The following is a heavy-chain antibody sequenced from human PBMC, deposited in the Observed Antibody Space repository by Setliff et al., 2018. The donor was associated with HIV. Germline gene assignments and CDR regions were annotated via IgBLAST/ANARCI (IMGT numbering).Heavy chain of an antibody. Sequence: SVKVSCKASGGTFSSYTFSWVRQASGQGLEWMGGLIPSFGTSNYAQNFQGRVTITADESTSTAYMELSSLRTEDTAVYYCARDLGINPQGWFDPWGQGTLGTVS. CDR3: ARDLGINPQGWFDP. CDR1: GGTFSSYT. J-gene: IGHJ5*02. D-gene: IGHD3-16*01. CDR2: LIPSFGTS. V-gene: IGHV1-69*13.